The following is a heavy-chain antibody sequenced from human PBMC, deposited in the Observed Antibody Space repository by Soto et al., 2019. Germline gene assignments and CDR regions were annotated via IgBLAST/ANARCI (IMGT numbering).Heavy chain of an antibody. J-gene: IGHJ6*02. CDR3: ARGEDAFFYYGLDV. Sequence: QVQLQESGPGLVKPSETVSLICTVSGDSISGYYWSWIRQPAGKGLEWIGRIYSSGNANYNPSLKSRVSMSVDMSKNQFSLKVISVTAADTAVYYCARGEDAFFYYGLDVWGQGITVTVSS. CDR1: GDSISGYY. CDR2: IYSSGNA. V-gene: IGHV4-4*07.